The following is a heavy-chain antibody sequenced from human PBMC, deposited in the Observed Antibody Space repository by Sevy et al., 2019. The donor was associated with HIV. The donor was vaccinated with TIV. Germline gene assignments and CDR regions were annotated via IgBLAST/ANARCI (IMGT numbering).Heavy chain of an antibody. CDR1: EFTFGDYA. V-gene: IGHV3-49*03. Sequence: GGSLRLSCTASEFTFGDYARSWFRQAPGKGLEWVGFIRSKAYGGTTEYAASVKGRFTISRDDSKSIAYLQMNSLKTEDTAVYYCTSYPGYYYDSSGYYRFDYWGQGTLVTVSS. J-gene: IGHJ4*02. D-gene: IGHD3-22*01. CDR3: TSYPGYYYDSSGYYRFDY. CDR2: IRSKAYGGTT.